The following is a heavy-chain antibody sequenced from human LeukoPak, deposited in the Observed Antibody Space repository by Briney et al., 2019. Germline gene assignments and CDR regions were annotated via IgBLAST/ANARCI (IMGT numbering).Heavy chain of an antibody. D-gene: IGHD3-22*01. Sequence: GGSLRLSCAASGFTFSSYAMSWVRQAPGKGLEWVSAMSGSGGSTYYADSVKGRFTISRDNSKNTLYLQMNSLRAEDTAVYYCAKLWRGYYDSRAQYYFDYWGQGTLVTVSS. J-gene: IGHJ4*02. CDR2: MSGSGGST. CDR3: AKLWRGYYDSRAQYYFDY. CDR1: GFTFSSYA. V-gene: IGHV3-23*01.